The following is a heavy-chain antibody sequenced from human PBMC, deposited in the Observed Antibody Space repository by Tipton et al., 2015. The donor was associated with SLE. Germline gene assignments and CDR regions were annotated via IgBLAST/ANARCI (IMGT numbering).Heavy chain of an antibody. V-gene: IGHV4-59*02. D-gene: IGHD6-6*01. CDR3: ARDRGAAPDY. J-gene: IGHJ4*02. Sequence: TLSLPCTVSGGSVSSYYWSWIRQPPGKGLEWIGYISYSGSTNYNPSPKSRVTISVDRSKNQFSLKLSSVTAADTAVYYCARDRGAAPDYWGQGTLVTVSS. CDR2: ISYSGST. CDR1: GGSVSSYY.